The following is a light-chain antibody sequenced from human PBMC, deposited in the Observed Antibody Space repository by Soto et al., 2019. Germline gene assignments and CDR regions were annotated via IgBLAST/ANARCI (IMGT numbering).Light chain of an antibody. Sequence: DIQLTQSPSFLSASVGDRVTVSCRASQDISTSLAWFQQKAGKVPQLLVYPASTLQDGVPSRFSGSGSGTHFTLTINNLQAEDFATYYCQHLRTYPFSFGQGTKVDIK. CDR2: PAS. CDR1: QDISTS. J-gene: IGKJ2*03. CDR3: QHLRTYPFS. V-gene: IGKV1-9*01.